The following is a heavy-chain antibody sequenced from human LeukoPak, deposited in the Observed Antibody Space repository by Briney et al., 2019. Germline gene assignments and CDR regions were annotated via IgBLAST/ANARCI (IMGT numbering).Heavy chain of an antibody. CDR3: ARAPRDCSSTSCYNQDY. V-gene: IGHV3-33*01. CDR2: IWYDGSNK. J-gene: IGHJ4*02. Sequence: GGSLRLSCAASGFTFSSYGMHWVRQAPDKGLEWVAVIWYDGSNKYYADSVKGRFTISRDNSKNTLYLQMNSLRAEDTAVYYCARAPRDCSSTSCYNQDYWGQGTLVTVSS. CDR1: GFTFSSYG. D-gene: IGHD2-2*01.